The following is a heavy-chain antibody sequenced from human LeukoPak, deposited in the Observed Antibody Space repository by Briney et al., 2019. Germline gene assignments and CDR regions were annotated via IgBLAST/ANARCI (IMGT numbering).Heavy chain of an antibody. J-gene: IGHJ4*02. CDR3: ARVWSIVAGGYLDY. D-gene: IGHD1-26*01. CDR2: IKQDGSEK. V-gene: IGHV3-7*01. CDR1: GFTFSSYW. Sequence: GGSLRLSCAASGFTFSSYWMSWVRQAPGKGLEWVANIKQDGSEKYYVDSVKGRFTISRDNAKNSLYLQMNSLRAEDTAVYYCARVWSIVAGGYLDYWGQGTLVTVSS.